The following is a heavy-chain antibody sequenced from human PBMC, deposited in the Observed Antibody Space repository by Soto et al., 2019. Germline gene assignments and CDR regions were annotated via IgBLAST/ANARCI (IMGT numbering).Heavy chain of an antibody. CDR2: INPSGGST. CDR1: GYTFTSYY. V-gene: IGHV1-46*01. CDR3: ATAHLVPAAIWFDP. J-gene: IGHJ5*02. D-gene: IGHD2-2*01. Sequence: ASVKVSCKASGYTFTSYYMHWVRQAPGQGLEWMGIINPSGGSTIYAQKFQGRVTMTEDTSTDTAYMELSSLRSEDTAVYYCATAHLVPAAIWFDPWGQGTLVTVSS.